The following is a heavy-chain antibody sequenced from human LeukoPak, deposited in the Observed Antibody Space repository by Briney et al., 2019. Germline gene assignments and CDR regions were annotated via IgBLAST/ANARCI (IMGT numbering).Heavy chain of an antibody. CDR3: AKGSRDGSISVFGVIFFFDY. CDR2: ISGSGGSK. D-gene: IGHD3-3*01. J-gene: IGHJ4*02. V-gene: IGHV3-23*01. CDR1: GFTFSNYV. Sequence: GGSLRLSCAASGFTFSNYVMSWVRQAPGKGLEGVSAISGSGGSKYYAVSGKGRFTISRDNSKNTLFLQMNSLRAEDTAVYYCAKGSRDGSISVFGVIFFFDYWGQGTLVTVSS.